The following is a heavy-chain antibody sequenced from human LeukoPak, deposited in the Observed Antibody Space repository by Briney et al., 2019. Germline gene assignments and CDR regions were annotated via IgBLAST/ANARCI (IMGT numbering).Heavy chain of an antibody. CDR3: ARVSPDYDDRMGTWFDP. CDR2: INPSGGST. D-gene: IGHD3-22*01. J-gene: IGHJ5*02. V-gene: IGHV1-46*01. CDR1: GYTFTSYY. Sequence: ASVKVSCKASGYTFTSYYMHWVRQAPGQGLEGMGIINPSGGSTSYAQKFQGRVTMTRDTSTSTVYMELSSLRSEDTAVYYCARVSPDYDDRMGTWFDPWGQGTLVTVSS.